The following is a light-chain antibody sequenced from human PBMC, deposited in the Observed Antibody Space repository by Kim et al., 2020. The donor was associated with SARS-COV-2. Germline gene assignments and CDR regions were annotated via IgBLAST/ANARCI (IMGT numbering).Light chain of an antibody. J-gene: IGLJ3*02. CDR2: EVT. CDR1: SSDVGGYNS. CDR3: NSYAGNNLWV. V-gene: IGLV2-8*01. Sequence: QSALTQPPSASGSPGQSVTISCTGTSSDVGGYNSVSWYQQHPGKAPKLVIYEVTKRPAGAPDRFSASKSGNTASLTVSGHQSEDEADYYCNSYAGNNLWVFGGGTQLTVL.